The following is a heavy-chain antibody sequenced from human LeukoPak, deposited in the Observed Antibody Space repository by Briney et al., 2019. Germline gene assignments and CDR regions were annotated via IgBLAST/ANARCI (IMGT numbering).Heavy chain of an antibody. J-gene: IGHJ3*02. V-gene: IGHV4-59*01. D-gene: IGHD5-24*01. CDR1: GGSISSYY. CDR2: IYYSGST. Sequence: SETLSLTCTVAGGSISSYYWSWIRQPPGNGLEWIGYIYYSGSTNYNPSLKSRVTISVDTSKNQFSLRLSSVTAADTAVYYCARVQEMATTGDDAFDIWGKGTMVTVSS. CDR3: ARVQEMATTGDDAFDI.